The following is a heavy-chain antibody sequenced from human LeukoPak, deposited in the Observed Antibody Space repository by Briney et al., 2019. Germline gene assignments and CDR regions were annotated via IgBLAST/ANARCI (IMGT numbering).Heavy chain of an antibody. CDR2: ISSSSTYI. J-gene: IGHJ4*02. CDR3: AASDGSFDY. CDR1: GFTISNYN. V-gene: IGHV3-21*01. Sequence: GGSLRLSCVTSGFTISNYNMNWVRQAPGKGLEWVSSISSSSTYIYYADSMKGRFTISRDNAKNSLFLQMNSLSAEDTAVYYCAASDGSFDYWGQGTLATVSS. D-gene: IGHD5-24*01.